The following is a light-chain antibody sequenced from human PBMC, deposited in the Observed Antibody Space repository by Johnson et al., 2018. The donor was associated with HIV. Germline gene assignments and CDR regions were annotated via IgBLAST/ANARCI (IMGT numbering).Light chain of an antibody. CDR1: SSNIGNNY. J-gene: IGLJ1*01. V-gene: IGLV1-51*01. Sequence: QPVLTQPPSVSAAPGQKVTISCSGSSSNIGNNYVSWYQQLPGTAPKLLIYDNGKRPSGIPDRFSGSKSGTSATLGITGLQTGDEADYYCGTWDSRLRTGFFGTGTKVTVL. CDR2: DNG. CDR3: GTWDSRLRTGF.